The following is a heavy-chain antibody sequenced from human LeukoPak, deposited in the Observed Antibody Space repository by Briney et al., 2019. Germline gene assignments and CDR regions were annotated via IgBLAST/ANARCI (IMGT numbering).Heavy chain of an antibody. V-gene: IGHV1-18*01. Sequence: ASVKVSCKAPGYTFTSYGISWVRQAPGQGLEWMGWISAYNGNTNYAQKLQGRVTMTTDTSTSTAYMELRSLRSDDTAVYYCARGAIVVVTARGYGMDVWGQGTTVTVSS. J-gene: IGHJ6*02. D-gene: IGHD2-21*02. CDR1: GYTFTSYG. CDR2: ISAYNGNT. CDR3: ARGAIVVVTARGYGMDV.